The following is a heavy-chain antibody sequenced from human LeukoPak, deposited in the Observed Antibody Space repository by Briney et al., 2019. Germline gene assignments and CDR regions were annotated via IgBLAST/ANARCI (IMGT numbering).Heavy chain of an antibody. D-gene: IGHD4-23*01. Sequence: GGSLRLSCAASGFTFSDYYMSWIRQAPGKGLEWVSYISSSGSTIYYADSVKGRFTISRDNAKNSLYLQMNSLRAEDTAVYYCASHTATVVTPAFDYWGQGTLVTVSS. CDR1: GFTFSDYY. V-gene: IGHV3-11*01. J-gene: IGHJ4*02. CDR2: ISSSGSTI. CDR3: ASHTATVVTPAFDY.